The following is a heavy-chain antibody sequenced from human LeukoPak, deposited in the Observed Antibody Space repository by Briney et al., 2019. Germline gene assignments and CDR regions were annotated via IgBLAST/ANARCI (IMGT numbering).Heavy chain of an antibody. J-gene: IGHJ2*01. Sequence: SETLSLTCTVSGGSISSSSYYWGWIRQPPGKGLEWIGSIYYSGSTYYNPSLKSRVTISVDTSKNQFSLKLSSVTAADTAGYYCASPRSLLAYCGGDCYFSGYFDLWGRGTLVTVSS. CDR2: IYYSGST. D-gene: IGHD2-21*01. CDR1: GGSISSSSYY. CDR3: ASPRSLLAYCGGDCYFSGYFDL. V-gene: IGHV4-39*01.